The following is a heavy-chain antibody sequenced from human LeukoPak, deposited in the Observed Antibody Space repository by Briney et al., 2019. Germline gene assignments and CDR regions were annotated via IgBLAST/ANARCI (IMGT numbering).Heavy chain of an antibody. V-gene: IGHV4-59*01. CDR1: GDSITSNY. J-gene: IGHJ5*02. D-gene: IGHD5-12*01. CDR2: IYDSGST. CDR3: ARCRDEFGGYGFTS. Sequence: PSETLSLTCTVSGDSITSNYWSWIRQPPGKGLEWIGYIYDSGSTKYNPSLKSRVTISVDTSKNQFSLKLTSVTAADTAVYYCARCRDEFGGYGFTSWGQGTLVSVSS.